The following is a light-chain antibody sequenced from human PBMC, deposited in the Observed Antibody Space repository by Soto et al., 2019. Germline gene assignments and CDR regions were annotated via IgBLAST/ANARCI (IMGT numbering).Light chain of an antibody. CDR2: VAS. CDR3: QQYSKWPQFT. J-gene: IGKJ3*01. Sequence: EIVMTQSPATLSVSPGERATLSCRASQSVSSNLAWYQQKPGQAPRLLIYVASTRATGIPARFSGSGSGTEFTLTISSLQSADFAVYYCQQYSKWPQFTFGTGTRVDIK. CDR1: QSVSSN. V-gene: IGKV3-15*01.